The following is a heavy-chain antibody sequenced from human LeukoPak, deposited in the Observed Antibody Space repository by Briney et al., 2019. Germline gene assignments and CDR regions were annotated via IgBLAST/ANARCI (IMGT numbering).Heavy chain of an antibody. D-gene: IGHD3-22*01. CDR2: ISGSGGST. V-gene: IGHV3-23*01. CDR3: AKDHPFDYYYDSSGYFLY. J-gene: IGHJ4*02. Sequence: TGGSLRLSCAASGFTFSDYAMSWVRQAPGKGLEWVTAISGSGGSTYYADSVKGRFTVSRDSSKNTLYLQMNSLRAEDTAVYYCAKDHPFDYYYDSSGYFLYWGQGTLVTVSS. CDR1: GFTFSDYA.